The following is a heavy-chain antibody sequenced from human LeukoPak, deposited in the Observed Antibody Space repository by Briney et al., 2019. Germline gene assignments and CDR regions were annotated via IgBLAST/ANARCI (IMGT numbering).Heavy chain of an antibody. CDR3: ARVKGSNWLDP. CDR2: IWYDGSNK. CDR1: GFTFSSYG. Sequence: GRSLRLSCAASGFTFSSYGMHWVRQAPGKGLEWVAVIWYDGSNKYYADSVKGRFTISRDNSKNTLYLQMNSLRAEDTAVYYCARVKGSNWLDPWGQGALVTVSS. D-gene: IGHD6-6*01. V-gene: IGHV3-33*01. J-gene: IGHJ5*02.